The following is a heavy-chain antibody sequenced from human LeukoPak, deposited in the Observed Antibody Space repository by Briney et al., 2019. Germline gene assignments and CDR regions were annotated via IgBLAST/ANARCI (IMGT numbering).Heavy chain of an antibody. J-gene: IGHJ6*03. CDR3: ARGWSSIWGQVMVTSPYDYMDV. V-gene: IGHV4-38-2*01. CDR1: SYSISSGYY. Sequence: SETLSLTCGVSSYSISSGYYCGWIRQPPGKGLEWIGSIYHSGSTYYNPSLKSRVTISVDTSKNQFSLKLRSVTAADTAVYYCARGWSSIWGQVMVTSPYDYMDVWGNGTTVTVSS. CDR2: IYHSGST. D-gene: IGHD5-18*01.